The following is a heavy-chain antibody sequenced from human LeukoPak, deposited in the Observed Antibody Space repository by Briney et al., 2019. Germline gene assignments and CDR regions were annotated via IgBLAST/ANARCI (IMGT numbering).Heavy chain of an antibody. CDR2: ISYDGSNK. D-gene: IGHD6-13*01. J-gene: IGHJ2*01. V-gene: IGHV3-30-3*02. CDR1: GFTFSNYA. Sequence: QPGGSLRLSCAASGFTFSNYAMSWVRQAPGKRLEWVAVISYDGSNKYYADSVKGRFTISRDNSKNTLYLQMNSLRAEDTAAYYCAKPLIAAARMEWYFDLWGRGTLVTVSS. CDR3: AKPLIAAARMEWYFDL.